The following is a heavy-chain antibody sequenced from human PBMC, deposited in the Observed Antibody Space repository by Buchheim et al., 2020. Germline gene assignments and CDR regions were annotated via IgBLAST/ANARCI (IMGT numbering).Heavy chain of an antibody. Sequence: QVQLQESGPGLVKPSETLSLTCTVSGGSVSSGSYYWSWIRQPPGKGLEWIGYIYYSGSTHYNPSLKSRVTISVDTSKNQFSLKLSSVTAADTAVYYCAGTPDWYYFDYWGQGTL. CDR1: GGSVSSGSYY. CDR3: AGTPDWYYFDY. D-gene: IGHD1-14*01. V-gene: IGHV4-61*01. CDR2: IYYSGST. J-gene: IGHJ4*02.